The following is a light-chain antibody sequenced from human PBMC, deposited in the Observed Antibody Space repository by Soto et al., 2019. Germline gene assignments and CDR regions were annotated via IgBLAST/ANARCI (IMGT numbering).Light chain of an antibody. V-gene: IGKV1-39*01. CDR1: QSIRND. J-gene: IGKJ1*01. Sequence: DIQMTQSPSSLSASVGDRVTITCRASQSIRNDLNWNQQRPGKAPKLLMYTTSNLERGVPSRFSGSGSGTDFTLTINNLQPEDFGTYFCQQGFSRPRTFGLGTTVEVK. CDR3: QQGFSRPRT. CDR2: TTS.